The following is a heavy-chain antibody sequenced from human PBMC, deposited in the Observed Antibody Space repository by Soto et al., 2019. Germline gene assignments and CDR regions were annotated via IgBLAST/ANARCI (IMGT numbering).Heavy chain of an antibody. CDR3: ARGYGAAQYYFDH. D-gene: IGHD3-16*01. V-gene: IGHV3-74*01. CDR1: GFIYSDYW. CDR2: VNGGGGVT. Sequence: GGSLRLSCAASGFIYSDYWMHWVRQAPGKEPVWVARVNGGGGVTYYADSVRGRFIISRDNTKNEVHLEMNSLGVDDTAIYYCARGYGAAQYYFDHWGQGTLVTVSS. J-gene: IGHJ4*02.